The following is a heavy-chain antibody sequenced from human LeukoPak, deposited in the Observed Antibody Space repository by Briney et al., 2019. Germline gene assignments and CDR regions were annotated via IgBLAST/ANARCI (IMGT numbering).Heavy chain of an antibody. CDR2: IYIGGST. Sequence: GGSLRLSCVASGFTVSSNYMSGVRPAPEKGLEWVSVIYIGGSTYYADSVKGRFTISRDNSKNTLYLQMNSLRAEDTAVYYCASGSGSYRTPYYYMDVWGTGTTVTVSS. V-gene: IGHV3-53*01. CDR3: ASGSGSYRTPYYYMDV. J-gene: IGHJ6*03. CDR1: GFTVSSNY. D-gene: IGHD3-10*01.